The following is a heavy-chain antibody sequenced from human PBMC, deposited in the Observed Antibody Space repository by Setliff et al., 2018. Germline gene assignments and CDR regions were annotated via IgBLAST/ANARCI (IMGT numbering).Heavy chain of an antibody. V-gene: IGHV5-51*01. CDR1: GYMFTDLW. CDR2: IHPADYDT. D-gene: IGHD3-22*01. Sequence: PGESLKISCKGFGYMFTDLWIAWVRQTPGKGLEWMGIIHPADYDTRYSPSLQGQVTFSADRSISTAHLQWDSLKASDTAMYYCARGYDSGGWNYWGQGTLVTVSS. CDR3: ARGYDSGGWNY. J-gene: IGHJ4*02.